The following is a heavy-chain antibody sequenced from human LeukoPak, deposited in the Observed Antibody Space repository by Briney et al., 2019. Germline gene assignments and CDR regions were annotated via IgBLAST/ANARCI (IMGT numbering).Heavy chain of an antibody. J-gene: IGHJ4*02. CDR3: ARVPTSGWYNDY. CDR2: IYSGGST. Sequence: PGGSLRLSCAASELTVSSNYMSWVRQAPGKGLEWVSVIYSGGSTYYADSVKGRFTISRDNAKNTLYLQMNSLGAEDTAVYYCARVPTSGWYNDYWGQGTLVTVSS. D-gene: IGHD6-19*01. V-gene: IGHV3-53*01. CDR1: ELTVSSNY.